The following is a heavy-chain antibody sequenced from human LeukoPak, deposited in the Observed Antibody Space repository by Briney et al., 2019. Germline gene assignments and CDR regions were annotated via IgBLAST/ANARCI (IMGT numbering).Heavy chain of an antibody. CDR1: GFTFSSYS. CDR3: ARAIYGGNSVGFDY. CDR2: ISSSSSYI. J-gene: IGHJ4*02. Sequence: GSLRLSCAASGFTFSSYSMDWVCQAPGRRLVWVLSISSSSSYIYYADSVKGRLTISRDNAKNSLYLKMNCLRAEDTAVYYCARAIYGGNSVGFDYWGQGTLVTVSS. D-gene: IGHD4-23*01. V-gene: IGHV3-21*01.